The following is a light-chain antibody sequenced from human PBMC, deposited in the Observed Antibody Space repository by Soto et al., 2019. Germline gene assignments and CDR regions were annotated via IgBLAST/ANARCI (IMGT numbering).Light chain of an antibody. Sequence: QSVLTQPPSASGTPGQRVTISCSGSSSSIGTNYVYWYQQLPGTAPKLLIYKNNQRPSGVPDRFSGSKSGTSAFLAISGLRSEDEADYHCASWDDSLSGYVFGTGTKVTVL. J-gene: IGLJ1*01. CDR3: ASWDDSLSGYV. CDR2: KNN. V-gene: IGLV1-47*01. CDR1: SSSIGTNY.